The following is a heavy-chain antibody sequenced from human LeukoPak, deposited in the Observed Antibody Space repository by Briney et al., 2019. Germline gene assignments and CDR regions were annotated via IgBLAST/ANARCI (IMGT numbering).Heavy chain of an antibody. J-gene: IGHJ5*02. CDR1: GYTFTSYG. CDR2: ISAYNGNT. D-gene: IGHD1-26*01. V-gene: IGHV1-18*01. Sequence: ASVKVSCKASGYTFTSYGISWVRQAPGQGLEWMGWISAYNGNTNYAPTLQGRGTMTTDTSTSTAYMELRSLRPDDTAVFYCARRYSGSYGGVWFDPWGQGTLVTVSS. CDR3: ARRYSGSYGGVWFDP.